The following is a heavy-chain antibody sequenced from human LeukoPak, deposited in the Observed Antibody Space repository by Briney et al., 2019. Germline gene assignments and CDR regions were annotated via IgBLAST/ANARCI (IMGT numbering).Heavy chain of an antibody. J-gene: IGHJ3*02. D-gene: IGHD5-12*01. CDR3: ARAYSALGAFDI. V-gene: IGHV3-20*04. CDR1: GFKFDDYG. Sequence: GGSLRLSCAASGFKFDDYGMSWVRQAPGKGLEWVSGVDWNGGSIGYADSVKGRFTISRDNAKNSVYLQMNSLRAEDTAVYYCARAYSALGAFDIWGQGTVVTVSS. CDR2: VDWNGGSI.